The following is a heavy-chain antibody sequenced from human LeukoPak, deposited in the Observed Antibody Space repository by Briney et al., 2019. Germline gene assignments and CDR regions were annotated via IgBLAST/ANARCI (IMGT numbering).Heavy chain of an antibody. CDR3: ARQRLRVAGTPRFDY. V-gene: IGHV1-69*05. CDR1: GGTFSSYA. Sequence: SVKVSCKASGGTFSSYAISWVRQAPGQGLEWMGRIIPIFGTANYAQKFQGRVTITTDGSTSTAYMELSSLRSEDTAVYYCARQRLRVAGTPRFDYWGQGTLVTVSS. J-gene: IGHJ4*02. D-gene: IGHD6-19*01. CDR2: IIPIFGTA.